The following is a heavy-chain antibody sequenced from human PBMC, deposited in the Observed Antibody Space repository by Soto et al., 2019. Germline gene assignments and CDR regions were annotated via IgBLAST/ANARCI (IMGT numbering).Heavy chain of an antibody. D-gene: IGHD4-17*01. J-gene: IGHJ6*03. V-gene: IGHV1-3*01. CDR2: INAGNGNT. Sequence: QVQLVQSGAEVKKPGASVKVSCKASGYTFTSYAMHWVRQAPGQRLEWMGWINAGNGNTKYSQKFQGRVTITRDTSASAAYMELSSLRSEDTAVYYCARDSTTVTHYYYYYYMGVWGKGTTVTVSS. CDR3: ARDSTTVTHYYYYYYMGV. CDR1: GYTFTSYA.